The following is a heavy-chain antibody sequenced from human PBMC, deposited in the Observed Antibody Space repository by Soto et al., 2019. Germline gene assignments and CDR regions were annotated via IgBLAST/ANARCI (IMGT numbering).Heavy chain of an antibody. V-gene: IGHV3-7*01. J-gene: IGHJ4*02. Sequence: PGGSLRLSCAASGFTLRSYWMSWVRQAPGKGLEWLATIKTDASEKKYVDSVKGRFTVFRDNAKNSLYLQMNSLRVEDTAVYYCARWLEVLTTSDSWGQGTLVTVSS. CDR1: GFTLRSYW. CDR3: ARWLEVLTTSDS. CDR2: IKTDASEK. D-gene: IGHD3-22*01.